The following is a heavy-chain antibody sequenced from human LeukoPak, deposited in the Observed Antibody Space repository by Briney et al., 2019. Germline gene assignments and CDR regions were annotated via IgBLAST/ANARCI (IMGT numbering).Heavy chain of an antibody. CDR2: IFGSGGSP. CDR1: GFTFNSYA. V-gene: IGHV3-23*01. Sequence: PGGSLRLSCAAYGFTFNSYAMYWVRQAPGKGLEWVSGIFGSGGSPHYADPVKGRFTISRDNSKNTVYLQVDSLGADDTAVYYCAREGGFHYDSSGDAFDIWGQGTMVTVSS. D-gene: IGHD3-22*01. J-gene: IGHJ3*02. CDR3: AREGGFHYDSSGDAFDI.